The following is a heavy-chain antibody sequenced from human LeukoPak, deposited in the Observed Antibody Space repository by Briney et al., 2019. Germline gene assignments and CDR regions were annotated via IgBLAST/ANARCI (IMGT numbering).Heavy chain of an antibody. CDR2: IYTSGST. V-gene: IGHV4-4*07. J-gene: IGHJ4*02. D-gene: IGHD3-10*01. CDR1: GGSISSYY. CDR3: ARATYYYGSGSYFDY. Sequence: SETLSLTCTVSGGSISSYYWSWIRQPAGKGLEWIGRIYTSGSTNYNPSLKSRVTMSVDTSKNQFSLKLSSVTAANTAVYYCARATYYYGSGSYFDYWGQGTLVTVSS.